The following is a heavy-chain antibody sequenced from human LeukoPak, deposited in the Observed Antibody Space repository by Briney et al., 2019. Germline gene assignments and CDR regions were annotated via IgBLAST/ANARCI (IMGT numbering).Heavy chain of an antibody. CDR3: ANGVVPAAMVSDY. D-gene: IGHD2-2*01. J-gene: IGHJ4*02. CDR2: IKEDGSQK. V-gene: IGHV3-7*03. Sequence: GGSLRLSCAASGFTFTDSWMSWVREVPGKGLEWVANIKEDGSQKNYVDSVKGRFTIFRDNAKNSLFLQMNSLRAEDTAVYYCANGVVPAAMVSDYWGQGTLVTVSS. CDR1: GFTFTDSW.